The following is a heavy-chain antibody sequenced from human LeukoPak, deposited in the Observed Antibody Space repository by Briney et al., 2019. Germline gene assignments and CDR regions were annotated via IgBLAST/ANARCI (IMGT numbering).Heavy chain of an antibody. D-gene: IGHD1-26*01. CDR3: ARDGKGGLLDY. Sequence: GGSLRLSCAAPGFTFSVYWMTWVRQAPGKGLEWVANIKQDGSEKYYVDSVKGRFTISRDNAKNSLYLQMNSLRAEDTAVYYCARDGKGGLLDYWGQGTLVTVSS. J-gene: IGHJ4*02. CDR2: IKQDGSEK. CDR1: GFTFSVYW. V-gene: IGHV3-7*01.